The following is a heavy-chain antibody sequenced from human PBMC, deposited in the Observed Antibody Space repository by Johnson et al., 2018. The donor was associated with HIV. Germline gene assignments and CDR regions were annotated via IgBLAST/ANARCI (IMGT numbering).Heavy chain of an antibody. V-gene: IGHV3-9*01. CDR1: GFTFSREN. CDR3: ARDWGGYDAFDV. J-gene: IGHJ3*01. D-gene: IGHD1-26*01. Sequence: VQLVESGGDVVQPGMSLRLSYAASGFTFSRENMHWVRQAPGKGLEWVSGITWNSGSIGYADSVKGRFTISRDNAKNSLYLHMNSLRPDDTGVYYCARDWGGYDAFDVWGQGTMVTVSS. CDR2: ITWNSGSI.